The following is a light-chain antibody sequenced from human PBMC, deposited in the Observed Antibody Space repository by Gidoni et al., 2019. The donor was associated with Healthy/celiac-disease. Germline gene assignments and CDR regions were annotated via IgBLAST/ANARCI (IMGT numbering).Light chain of an antibody. CDR1: SLRSYY. V-gene: IGLV3-19*01. CDR2: GKH. J-gene: IGLJ2*01. CDR3: NSRDSSGTHVV. Sequence: SSELTQDPATSVAVGQTGRITCQGDSLRSYYARVYQQKTGLAPVLVIYGKHNRPSGIPARFSGSSSGNTASLTIPGAQAEDEAVYYCNSRDSSGTHVVFGGGTKLPVL.